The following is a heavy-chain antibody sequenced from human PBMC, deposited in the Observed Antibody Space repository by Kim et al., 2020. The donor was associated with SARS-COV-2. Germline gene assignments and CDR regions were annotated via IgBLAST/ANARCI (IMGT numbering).Heavy chain of an antibody. Sequence: ASVKFSCKASGYRFSSYGISWVRQAPGRGLEWLGWTGGYSGDTKYAEKVQGRVTMTMETSTTTAYMELTSFTSDDTAVYYCARDGDSGYEVAWGQGTLVTVSS. D-gene: IGHD5-12*01. CDR2: TGGYSGDT. CDR1: GYRFSSYG. V-gene: IGHV1-18*01. J-gene: IGHJ5*02. CDR3: ARDGDSGYEVA.